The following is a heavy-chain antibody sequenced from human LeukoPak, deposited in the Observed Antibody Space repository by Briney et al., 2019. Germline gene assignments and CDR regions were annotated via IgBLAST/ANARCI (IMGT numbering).Heavy chain of an antibody. Sequence: SETLSLTCTVSGGSISSYYWSWIRQPPGKGLEWIGYIYYSGSTNYNPSLKSRVTISVDTSKNQFSLKLSSVTAADTAVYYCARSARSSGPYYFDYWGQGTLVTVSS. CDR3: ARSARSSGPYYFDY. V-gene: IGHV4-59*01. J-gene: IGHJ4*02. CDR2: IYYSGST. CDR1: GGSISSYY. D-gene: IGHD3-10*01.